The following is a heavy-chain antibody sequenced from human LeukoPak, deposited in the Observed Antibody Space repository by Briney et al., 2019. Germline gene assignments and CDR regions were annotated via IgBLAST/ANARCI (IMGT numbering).Heavy chain of an antibody. Sequence: SETLSLTCTVSGGSISSSSYYWDWIRQPPGKGLEWIGSIYYSGSTYYNPSLKSRVTISVDTSKNQFSLNLGSVTAADTAVYYCARRVAVAGTFYFDYWGQGTLVTASS. CDR3: ARRVAVAGTFYFDY. V-gene: IGHV4-39*01. CDR2: IYYSGST. D-gene: IGHD6-19*01. CDR1: GGSISSSSYY. J-gene: IGHJ4*02.